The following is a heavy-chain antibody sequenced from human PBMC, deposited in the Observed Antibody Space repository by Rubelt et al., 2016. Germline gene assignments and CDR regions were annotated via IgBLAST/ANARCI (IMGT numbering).Heavy chain of an antibody. J-gene: IGHJ4*02. CDR1: GGSFSGYY. CDR2: INHRGST. V-gene: IGHV4-34*01. CDR3: ARGKEGLGVTMMDY. Sequence: QVQLQQWGAGLLKPSETLSLTCAVYGGSFSGYYWSWIRQPPGKGLEWIGAINHRGSTNYNPSLKSRVPISVDTSKNQFSLKLSSVTAADTAVYYCARGKEGLGVTMMDYWGQGTLVTVSS. D-gene: IGHD3-22*01.